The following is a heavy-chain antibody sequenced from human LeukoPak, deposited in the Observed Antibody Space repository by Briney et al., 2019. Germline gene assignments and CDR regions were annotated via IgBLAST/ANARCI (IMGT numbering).Heavy chain of an antibody. Sequence: SETLSLTCTVSGDSINSVNFFWGWIRQPPGKGLEWIGSIYYSGSTYYNPSLKSRVTISMDPSKNEFSLKLNSVTAADTAVYYCARGESYYYDSSGYPDYWGQGTLVTVSS. CDR2: IYYSGST. J-gene: IGHJ4*02. D-gene: IGHD3-22*01. CDR3: ARGESYYYDSSGYPDY. V-gene: IGHV4-39*07. CDR1: GDSINSVNFF.